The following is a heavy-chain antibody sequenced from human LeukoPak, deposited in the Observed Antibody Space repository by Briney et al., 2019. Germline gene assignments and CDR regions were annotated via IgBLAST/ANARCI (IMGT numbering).Heavy chain of an antibody. CDR1: GFTFSSYS. CDR2: ISSSSYI. J-gene: IGHJ4*02. Sequence: PGGSLRVSCAASGFTFSSYSMNWVRQAPGKGLELVSSISSSSYIYYADSVKGRFTISRDNAKNSPYLQMNSLRAEDTAVYYCARDGADSYGDFDYWGQGTLVTVSS. V-gene: IGHV3-21*01. CDR3: ARDGADSYGDFDY. D-gene: IGHD5-18*01.